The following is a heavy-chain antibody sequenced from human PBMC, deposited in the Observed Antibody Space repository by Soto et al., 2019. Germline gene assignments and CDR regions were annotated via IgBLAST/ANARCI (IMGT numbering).Heavy chain of an antibody. D-gene: IGHD6-19*01. CDR2: TSAYMVT. J-gene: IGHJ4*02. CDR1: GYTFTSYG. CDR3: ARDSSGRANLDY. Sequence: QVQLVQSGGEVKKPGASVKVSCKASGYTFTSYGISWVRQAPGQGLEWMGWTSAYMVTNYAQKFQGRVTMTTDTSTSTAYMELRSLRSDDTAVYYCARDSSGRANLDYWGQGTLVTVSS. V-gene: IGHV1-18*01.